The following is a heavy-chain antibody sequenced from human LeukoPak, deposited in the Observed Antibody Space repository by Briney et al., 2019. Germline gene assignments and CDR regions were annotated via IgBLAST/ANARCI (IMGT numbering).Heavy chain of an antibody. V-gene: IGHV3-66*01. J-gene: IGHJ5*02. CDR2: IYSGGST. CDR3: ARDWNGDWFDP. D-gene: IGHD1-1*01. CDR1: EFSVGSNY. Sequence: PGGSLRLSCAASEFSVGSNYMTWVRQAPGKGLEWVSLIYSGGSTYYADSVKGRFTISRDNSKNTLYLQMNSLRAEDTAVYYCARDWNGDWFDPWGQGTLVTVSS.